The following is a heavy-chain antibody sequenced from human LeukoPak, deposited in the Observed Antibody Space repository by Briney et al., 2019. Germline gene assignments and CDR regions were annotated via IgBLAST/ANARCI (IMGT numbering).Heavy chain of an antibody. CDR2: NSISGDNT. V-gene: IGHV3-23*01. J-gene: IGHJ4*02. CDR3: AKLNLGEMAYFDS. CDR1: GFTFSSYA. Sequence: PGGSLRLSCAASGFTFSSYAMSWVRQAPGKGLEWVSSNSISGDNTYYADSVKGRFTISRDNSKNTLYLQMNSLRAEDTAVYCCAKLNLGEMAYFDSWGQGILVTVSS. D-gene: IGHD2-21*01.